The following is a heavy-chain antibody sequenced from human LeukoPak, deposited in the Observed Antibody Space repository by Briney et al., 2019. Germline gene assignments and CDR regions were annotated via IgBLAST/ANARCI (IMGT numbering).Heavy chain of an antibody. Sequence: GASVKVSCKASGHTFTTYDLNWVRQAPGQGLEWLGWMSPNSGNTGYAQKFQGRVTMTRDTSISTAYMELSRLRSDDTAVYYCARDWGSVREIYYYYGMDVWGQGTTVTVSS. CDR3: ARDWGSVREIYYYYGMDV. CDR2: MSPNSGNT. CDR1: GHTFTTYD. J-gene: IGHJ6*02. D-gene: IGHD3-10*01. V-gene: IGHV1-8*01.